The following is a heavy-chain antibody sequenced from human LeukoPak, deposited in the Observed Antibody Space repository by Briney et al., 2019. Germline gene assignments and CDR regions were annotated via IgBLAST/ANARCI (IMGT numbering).Heavy chain of an antibody. CDR2: IIPILGIA. Sequence: GASVKVSCKASGGTFSSYAISWVRQAPGQGLEWIGRIIPILGIANYAQKFQGRVTITADKSTSTAYIELSSLRSEDTAVYYCARAANIAAAGPAEYFQHWGQGTLVTVSS. D-gene: IGHD6-13*01. CDR1: GGTFSSYA. V-gene: IGHV1-69*04. J-gene: IGHJ1*01. CDR3: ARAANIAAAGPAEYFQH.